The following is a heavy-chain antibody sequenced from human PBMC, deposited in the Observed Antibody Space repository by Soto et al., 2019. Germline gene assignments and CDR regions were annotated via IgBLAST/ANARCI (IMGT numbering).Heavy chain of an antibody. V-gene: IGHV3-21*01. J-gene: IGHJ6*02. Sequence: PGGSLRLSCAASGFTFSSYSMNWVRQAPGKGLEWVSSISSSSSYIYYADSVKGRFTISRDNAKNSLYLQMNSLRAEDTAVYYCARDWAWGFGELLYYYYYYGMDVWGQGTTVTVSS. D-gene: IGHD3-10*01. CDR2: ISSSSSYI. CDR1: GFTFSSYS. CDR3: ARDWAWGFGELLYYYYYYGMDV.